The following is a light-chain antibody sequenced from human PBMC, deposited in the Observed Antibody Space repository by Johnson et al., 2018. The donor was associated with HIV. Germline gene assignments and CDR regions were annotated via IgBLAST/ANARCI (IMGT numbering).Light chain of an antibody. V-gene: IGLV1-51*02. J-gene: IGLJ1*01. CDR1: SSNIGNNF. CDR3: GTWDSSLSAGGNV. Sequence: QLVLTQPPSVSAAPGQKVTISCYGSSSNIGNNFVSWYQQLPGTAPKLLIYENNKRPSGIPARFSGSKSGTSATLGITGLQTGDEADYYCGTWDSSLSAGGNVFGTGTKVTVL. CDR2: ENN.